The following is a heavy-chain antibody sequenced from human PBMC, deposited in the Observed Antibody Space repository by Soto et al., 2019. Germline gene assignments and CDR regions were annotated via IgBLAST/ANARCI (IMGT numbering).Heavy chain of an antibody. J-gene: IGHJ5*02. CDR1: GPSVTTYP. CDR2: AAYTGNN. D-gene: IGHD1-26*01. V-gene: IGHV4-59*02. CDR3: ARDMHAGVTHYFDP. Sequence: SETMSPTCVVSGPSVTTYPAGWIRHFPGKGLEWIVYAAYTGNNNYNRSLKSRVTISIDTAKNQLSLKLTSMTAADTSVYYCARDMHAGVTHYFDPWGQGTMVTVSS.